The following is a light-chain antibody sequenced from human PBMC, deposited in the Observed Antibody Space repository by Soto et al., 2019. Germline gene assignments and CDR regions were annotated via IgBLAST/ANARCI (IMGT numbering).Light chain of an antibody. CDR3: AAWHDSLNGPV. Sequence: QSVLTQPPSASGTPGQRVTISCSGSSSNIGSNTVTWYQQLPGTAPKVLIYSNNRRPSGVPDRFSGSKSGTSASLAIGGLQSEDEADYYCAAWHDSLNGPVFGGGTKLT. CDR1: SSNIGSNT. J-gene: IGLJ3*02. V-gene: IGLV1-44*01. CDR2: SNN.